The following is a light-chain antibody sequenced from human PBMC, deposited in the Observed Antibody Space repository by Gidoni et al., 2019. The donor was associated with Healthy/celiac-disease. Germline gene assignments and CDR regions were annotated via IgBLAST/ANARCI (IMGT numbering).Light chain of an antibody. CDR3: QQRSNWPLT. Sequence: PGERATLSCRASQSVSSYLAWYQQKPGQAPRLLIYDASNRATGIPARFSGSWSGTDFTLTISSLEPEDFAVYYCQQRSNWPLTFGGGTKVEIK. CDR2: DAS. CDR1: QSVSSY. J-gene: IGKJ4*01. V-gene: IGKV3-11*01.